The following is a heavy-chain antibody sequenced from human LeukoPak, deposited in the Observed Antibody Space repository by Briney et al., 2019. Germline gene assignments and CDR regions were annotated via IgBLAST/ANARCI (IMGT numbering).Heavy chain of an antibody. D-gene: IGHD3-3*01. Sequence: SETLSLTCTVSGGSISSSSYYWGWIRQPPGKGLEWIGSIYYSGSTYYNPSLKSRGTISVDTSKNQFSLKLSSVTAADTAVYYCARSGDLRLEWLFHWGQGTLVTVSS. CDR1: GGSISSSSYY. V-gene: IGHV4-39*01. CDR3: ARSGDLRLEWLFH. CDR2: IYYSGST. J-gene: IGHJ4*02.